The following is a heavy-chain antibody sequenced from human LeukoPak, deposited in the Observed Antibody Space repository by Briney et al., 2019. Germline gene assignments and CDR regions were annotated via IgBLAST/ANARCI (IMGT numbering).Heavy chain of an antibody. V-gene: IGHV1-69*05. CDR2: IIPIFGTA. D-gene: IGHD5-12*01. CDR3: ARGYSGYDRGNFDY. CDR1: GGTFSSYA. J-gene: IGHJ4*02. Sequence: GASVKVSCKASGGTFSSYAISWVRQAPGQGLEWMGGIIPIFGTANYAQKLQGRVTMTTDTSTSTAYMELRSLRSDDTAVYYCARGYSGYDRGNFDYWGQGTLVTVSS.